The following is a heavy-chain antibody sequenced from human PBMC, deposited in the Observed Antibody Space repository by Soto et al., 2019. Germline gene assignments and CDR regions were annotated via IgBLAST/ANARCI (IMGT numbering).Heavy chain of an antibody. D-gene: IGHD3-10*01. Sequence: QVQLVESGGGVVQPGRSLRFSCAASGFTFSSYAMHWVRQAPGKGLEWVAVISYDGSNKYYADSVKGRFTISRDNSKNTLYLQMNSLRAEDTAVYYCASLGGSMVRGVPPDYWGQGTLVTVSS. J-gene: IGHJ4*02. CDR1: GFTFSSYA. CDR2: ISYDGSNK. CDR3: ASLGGSMVRGVPPDY. V-gene: IGHV3-30-3*01.